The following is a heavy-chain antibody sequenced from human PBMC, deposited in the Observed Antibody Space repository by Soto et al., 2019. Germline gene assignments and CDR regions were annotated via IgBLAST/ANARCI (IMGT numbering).Heavy chain of an antibody. V-gene: IGHV4-30-2*01. J-gene: IGHJ6*01. CDR2: ISHSGST. D-gene: IGHD2-2*01. CDR1: VGSINSGGYS. CDR3: ARRSCNSPSCYYYGLDV. Sequence: PSETLSLTCSVSVGSINSGGYSWGWIRQPPGKGLEWIGFISHSGSTYYNPSLKSRVTISMDTSKNHFSLKLSSVTAADTAVYYCARRSCNSPSCYYYGLDVWGHGTTVTVSS.